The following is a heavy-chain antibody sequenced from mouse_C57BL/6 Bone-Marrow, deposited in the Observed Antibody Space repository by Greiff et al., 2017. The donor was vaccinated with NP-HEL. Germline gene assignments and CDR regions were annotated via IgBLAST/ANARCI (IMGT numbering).Heavy chain of an antibody. CDR1: GYTFTDYN. D-gene: IGHD1-1*01. J-gene: IGHJ1*03. V-gene: IGHV1-18*01. Sequence: EVQLQQSGPELVKPGASVKIPCKASGYTFTDYNMDWVKQSHGKSLEWIGDINPNNGGTIYNQKFKGKATLTVDKSSSTAYMGLRSLTSEDTAVYYCARSSYYGSSPYWYFDVWGTGTTVTVSS. CDR3: ARSSYYGSSPYWYFDV. CDR2: INPNNGGT.